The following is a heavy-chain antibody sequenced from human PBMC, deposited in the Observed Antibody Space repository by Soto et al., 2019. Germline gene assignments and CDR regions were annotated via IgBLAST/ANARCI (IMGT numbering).Heavy chain of an antibody. J-gene: IGHJ5*02. CDR3: ARDCSSTSCYAYP. D-gene: IGHD2-2*01. Sequence: QVQLVQSGAEVKKPGSSVKVSCKASGGTFSSYTISWVRQAPGQGLEWMGRIIPILGIANDAQKFQGRVTITADKSTSTAYMALSSLRSGDTAVYYCARDCSSTSCYAYPWGQGTLVTVSS. CDR2: IIPILGIA. CDR1: GGTFSSYT. V-gene: IGHV1-69*08.